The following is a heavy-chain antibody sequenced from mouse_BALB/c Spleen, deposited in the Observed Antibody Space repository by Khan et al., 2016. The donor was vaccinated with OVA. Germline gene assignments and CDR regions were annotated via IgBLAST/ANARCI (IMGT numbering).Heavy chain of an antibody. CDR2: IRLKSDDYVT. J-gene: IGHJ2*01. D-gene: IGHD1-2*01. CDR3: SIRL. Sequence: EVKLEVSGGGLVQPGGSMKLSCVAAGFTFSNYWMNWVRPSPEKGLAWVAEIRLKSDDYVTHYAESVKGRFAISGDDSQSSVYLQMNNFIAEETGIYYCSIRLWGQGTTLTVSS. V-gene: IGHV6-6*02. CDR1: GFTFSNYW.